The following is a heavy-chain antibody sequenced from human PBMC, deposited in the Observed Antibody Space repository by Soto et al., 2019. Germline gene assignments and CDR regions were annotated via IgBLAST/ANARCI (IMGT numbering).Heavy chain of an antibody. V-gene: IGHV4-34*01. CDR2: INHSGST. CDR3: ARGGHDSSGYYVPFDC. J-gene: IGHJ4*02. CDR1: GGSFSGYY. D-gene: IGHD3-22*01. Sequence: SETLSLTCAVYGGSFSGYYWSWIRQPPGKGLEWIGEINHSGSTNYNPSLKSRVTISVDTSKNQFSLKLSSVTAADTAVYYCARGGHDSSGYYVPFDCWGQGTLVTVSS.